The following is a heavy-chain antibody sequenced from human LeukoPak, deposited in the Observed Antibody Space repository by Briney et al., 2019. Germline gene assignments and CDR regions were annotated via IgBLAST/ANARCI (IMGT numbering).Heavy chain of an antibody. Sequence: SETLSLTCTVSGGSISSSSYYWGWIRQPPGKGLEWIGSIYYSGSTYYNPSLKSRVTISVDTSKNQFSLKLSSVTAADTAVYYCARDRGETISGWSRLAPSYYFDYWGQGTLVTVSS. CDR3: ARDRGETISGWSRLAPSYYFDY. V-gene: IGHV4-39*07. J-gene: IGHJ4*02. D-gene: IGHD6-19*01. CDR1: GGSISSSSYY. CDR2: IYYSGST.